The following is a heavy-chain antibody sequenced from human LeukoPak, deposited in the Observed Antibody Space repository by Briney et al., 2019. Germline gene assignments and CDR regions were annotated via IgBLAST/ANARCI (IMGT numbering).Heavy chain of an antibody. D-gene: IGHD1-26*01. V-gene: IGHV4-39*01. CDR2: VYYSGSA. CDR3: ASSVGANRINAFDM. J-gene: IGHJ3*02. Sequence: SETLSLTCTVCGGSISSGFYYWGWIRQPPGKGLEWIGSVYYSGSAYYSPSLKSRVTISVDTSKNQFSLRLSSVTAADTALYYCASSVGANRINAFDMWGQGTMVTVSS. CDR1: GGSISSGFYY.